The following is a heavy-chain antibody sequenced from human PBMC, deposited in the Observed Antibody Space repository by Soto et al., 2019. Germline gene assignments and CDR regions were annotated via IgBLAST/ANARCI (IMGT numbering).Heavy chain of an antibody. CDR3: ARTHSGSYYSVFNY. CDR1: TFSISSGYY. J-gene: IGHJ4*02. V-gene: IGHV4-38-2*02. Sequence: SETLSLACILATFSISSGYYWGWIRQSPGKGLEWIASIYRSGTTSYNPSLKSRVTISVDPSKNQFSLMLTAVTAADTAVYYCARTHSGSYYSVFNYWGRGSLVTV. CDR2: IYRSGTT. D-gene: IGHD1-26*01.